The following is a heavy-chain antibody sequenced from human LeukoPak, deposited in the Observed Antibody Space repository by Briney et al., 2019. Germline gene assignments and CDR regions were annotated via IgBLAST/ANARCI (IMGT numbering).Heavy chain of an antibody. CDR3: AKDPYDYYDSSGYYYEPYFDY. CDR1: GFTFSSYS. CDR2: ISSSSSYI. V-gene: IGHV3-21*04. Sequence: GGSLRLSCAASGFTFSSYSMNWVRQAPGKGLEWVSSISSSSSYIYYADSVKGRFTISRDNSKNTLYLQMNSLRAEDTAVYYCAKDPYDYYDSSGYYYEPYFDYWGQGTLVTVSS. D-gene: IGHD3-22*01. J-gene: IGHJ4*02.